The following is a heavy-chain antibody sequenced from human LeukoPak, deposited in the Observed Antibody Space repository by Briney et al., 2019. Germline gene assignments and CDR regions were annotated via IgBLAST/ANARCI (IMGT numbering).Heavy chain of an antibody. Sequence: PGGSLRLSCAASGFTFSSYGMSWVRQAPGKGLEWVSSISSTGSYIKYADSLKGRFTISRDNARNSLYLQMNSLRPEDTAVYYCARAYDFWSGHRAGDYWGQGTLVTVSS. CDR3: ARAYDFWSGHRAGDY. CDR1: GFTFSSYG. J-gene: IGHJ4*02. CDR2: ISSTGSYI. D-gene: IGHD3-3*01. V-gene: IGHV3-21*01.